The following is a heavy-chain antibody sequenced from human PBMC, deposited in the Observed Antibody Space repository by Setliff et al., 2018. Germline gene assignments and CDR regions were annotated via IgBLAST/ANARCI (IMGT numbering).Heavy chain of an antibody. CDR1: GGTCSSYG. V-gene: IGHV1-69*05. CDR2: TIPIFGTT. CDR3: AREGVETRSSTDCRYYMDV. D-gene: IGHD2-21*02. J-gene: IGHJ6*03. Sequence: SVKVSCKASGGTCSSYGISWVRQAPGQGLEWMGGTIPIFGTTNYAQRFQGRVTIITDESTSTAYMELSSLRSEDTAMYYCAREGVETRSSTDCRYYMDVWGKGTTVTVSS.